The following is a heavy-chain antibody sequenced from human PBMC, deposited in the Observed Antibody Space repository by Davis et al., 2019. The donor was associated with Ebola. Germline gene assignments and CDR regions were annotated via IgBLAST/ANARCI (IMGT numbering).Heavy chain of an antibody. CDR3: ARDFGLAAAGTAFDY. D-gene: IGHD6-13*01. CDR1: GFTFSIYS. J-gene: IGHJ4*02. Sequence: GESLKISCAASGFTFSIYSMNWVRQAPGKGLEWVAVVSYDGSNKYYADSVRGRFTISRDNSKSTLYLQMNSLRAEDTAVYYCARDFGLAAAGTAFDYWGQGTLVTVSS. V-gene: IGHV3-30*03. CDR2: VSYDGSNK.